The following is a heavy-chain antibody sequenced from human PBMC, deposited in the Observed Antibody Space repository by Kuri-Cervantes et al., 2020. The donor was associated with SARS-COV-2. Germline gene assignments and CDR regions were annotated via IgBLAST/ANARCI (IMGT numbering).Heavy chain of an antibody. D-gene: IGHD4-17*01. J-gene: IGHJ6*02. V-gene: IGHV1-24*01. Sequence: ASVKVSCKVSGYTLTELSMHWVRQAPGKGLEWMGGFDPEDGETIYAQKFQGRVTMTEDTSTDTAYMELSSLRSEDTAVYYCARESVDYGDYVGPWRFGQEGEYYYYGMDDWGQGTTVTVSS. CDR3: ARESVDYGDYVGPWRFGQEGEYYYYGMDD. CDR2: FDPEDGET. CDR1: GYTLTELS.